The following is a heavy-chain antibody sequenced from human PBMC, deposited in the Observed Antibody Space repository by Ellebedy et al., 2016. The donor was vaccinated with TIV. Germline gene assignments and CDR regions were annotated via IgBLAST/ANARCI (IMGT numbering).Heavy chain of an antibody. CDR2: ITGSGGST. D-gene: IGHD6-19*01. V-gene: IGHV3-23*01. J-gene: IGHJ4*02. CDR1: GFTFNNYA. Sequence: PGGSLRLSCAASGFTFNNYAMSWIRQAPGKGLEWVSTITGSGGSTDYADSVKSRFTFSRDNSKNTLYLHMNSLRVEDTAAYYCAKGTQWLGRSCFDHWGQGILVTVSS. CDR3: AKGTQWLGRSCFDH.